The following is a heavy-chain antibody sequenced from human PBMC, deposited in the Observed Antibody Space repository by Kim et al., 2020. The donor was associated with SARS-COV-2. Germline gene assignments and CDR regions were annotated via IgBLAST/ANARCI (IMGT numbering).Heavy chain of an antibody. Sequence: GGSLRLSCAASGFTFSSYWMHWVRQAPGKGLVWVSRINSDGSSTSYADSVKGRFTISRDNAKNTLYLQMNSLRAEDTAVYYCARAFGTYYDFWSGFHKGGNWFDPWGQGTLVTVSS. V-gene: IGHV3-74*01. D-gene: IGHD3-3*01. J-gene: IGHJ5*02. CDR2: INSDGSST. CDR1: GFTFSSYW. CDR3: ARAFGTYYDFWSGFHKGGNWFDP.